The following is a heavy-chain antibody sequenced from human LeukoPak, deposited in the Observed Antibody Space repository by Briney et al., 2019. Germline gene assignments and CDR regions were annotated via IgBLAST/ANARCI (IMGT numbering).Heavy chain of an antibody. V-gene: IGHV4-59*01. CDR2: VYYSGST. D-gene: IGHD2-21*01. Sequence: SETLSLTCTVSGVSITSFYWSWIRQPPGKGLEWIGYVYYSGSTNYNPSLKSRVTISVDTSKNEFSLKLSSVTAADTAVYYCARDRTPSDYASDIWGQGTMVTVSS. CDR3: ARDRTPSDYASDI. CDR1: GVSITSFY. J-gene: IGHJ3*02.